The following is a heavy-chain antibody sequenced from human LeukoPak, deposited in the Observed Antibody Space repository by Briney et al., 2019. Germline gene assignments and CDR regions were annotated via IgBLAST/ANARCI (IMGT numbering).Heavy chain of an antibody. J-gene: IGHJ4*02. CDR1: GFNFNDSP. V-gene: IGHV3-73*01. D-gene: IGHD5-12*01. Sequence: GGSLRLSCAASGFNFNDSPMHWVRQAAGKGLEWVGRIRSKANTYATAYAASVKGRFTISRDDSKNTAYLQMNSLKIEDTAVYYCTRLATVEDWGQGTLVTVSS. CDR2: IRSKANTYAT. CDR3: TRLATVED.